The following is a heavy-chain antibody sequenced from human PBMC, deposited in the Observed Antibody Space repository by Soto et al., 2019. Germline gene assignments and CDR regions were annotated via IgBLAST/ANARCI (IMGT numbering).Heavy chain of an antibody. CDR1: GGSFSGYS. CDR2: IKHSGST. CDR3: ARGGDDCTNGVCYIGWFDP. J-gene: IGHJ5*02. V-gene: IGHV4-34*01. D-gene: IGHD2-8*01. Sequence: QVQLQQWGAGLLKPSETLSLTCAVYGGSFSGYSWSWLRQPPGKGLEWIGEIKHSGSTNSNPSLKSRVTISVDTSKHQFSLKLSSVTAADTAVYYCARGGDDCTNGVCYIGWFDPWGQGTLVTVSS.